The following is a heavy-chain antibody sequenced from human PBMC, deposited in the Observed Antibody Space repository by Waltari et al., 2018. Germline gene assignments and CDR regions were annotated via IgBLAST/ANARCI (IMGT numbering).Heavy chain of an antibody. J-gene: IGHJ4*02. Sequence: QVQLQESGPGLVKPSGTLSLTCAVAGGSISSNYWWSWVRQPPGKGLEWIGEIYYSGSTTNYNPSLKSRVIISVDKSQNQLSLKLSSVTAADTAVYYCASRGVAVAGVVPDYWGQGTLVTVSS. V-gene: IGHV4-4*02. CDR3: ASRGVAVAGVVPDY. CDR1: GGSISSNYW. CDR2: IYYSGSTT. D-gene: IGHD6-19*01.